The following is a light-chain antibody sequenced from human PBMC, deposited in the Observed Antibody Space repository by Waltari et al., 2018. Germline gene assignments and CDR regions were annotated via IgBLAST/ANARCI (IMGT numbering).Light chain of an antibody. CDR2: LNSDGSH. Sequence: QPELTQSPSASASLGASVKPTCILSSGHSSYAIAWHQQQPQKGPRYLMKLNSDGSHNKGDGIPDRFSGSSSGAERYLTISSLQSEDEADYYCQTWGTGTHVVFGGGTKLTVL. J-gene: IGLJ2*01. V-gene: IGLV4-69*01. CDR3: QTWGTGTHVV. CDR1: SGHSSYA.